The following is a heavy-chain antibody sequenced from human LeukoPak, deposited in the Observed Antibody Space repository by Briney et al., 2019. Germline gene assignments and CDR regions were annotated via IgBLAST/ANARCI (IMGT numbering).Heavy chain of an antibody. CDR1: GFTFSSFG. D-gene: IGHD1-26*01. V-gene: IGHV3-64*01. J-gene: IGHJ4*02. Sequence: GGSLRLSCAGSGFTFSSFGFHWVRQAPAKGLEYVSAITSAGTSTYYASSVKGRFTISRDNSKNTVSLRLDSLRAEDTALYYCARVRRGTTNPYFDYWGQGTLVTVSS. CDR3: ARVRRGTTNPYFDY. CDR2: ITSAGTST.